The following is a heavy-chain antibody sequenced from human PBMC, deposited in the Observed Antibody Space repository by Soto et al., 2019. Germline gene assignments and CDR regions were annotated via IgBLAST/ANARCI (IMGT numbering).Heavy chain of an antibody. Sequence: PGGSLRLSCAASGFTFRSYAMSWVRQAPGKGLEWVSAISGSGGSTYYADSVKGRFTISRDNSKNTLYLQMNSLRAEDTAVYYCARENRYSSGWYPFDYWGQGTLVTVSS. V-gene: IGHV3-23*01. J-gene: IGHJ4*02. CDR3: ARENRYSSGWYPFDY. D-gene: IGHD6-19*01. CDR2: ISGSGGST. CDR1: GFTFRSYA.